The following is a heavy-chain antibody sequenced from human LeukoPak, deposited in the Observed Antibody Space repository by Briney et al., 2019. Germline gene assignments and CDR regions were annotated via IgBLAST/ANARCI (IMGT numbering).Heavy chain of an antibody. J-gene: IGHJ4*02. V-gene: IGHV3-30*18. CDR3: AKDLLYDSSGYYTPSAFDY. Sequence: PGRSLRLSCAASGFTFSSYGVNWVRQAPGKGLEWVAVISYDGSNKYYADSVKGRFTISRDNSRNTLYLQMNSLRAEDTAVYYCAKDLLYDSSGYYTPSAFDYWGQGTLVTVSS. CDR1: GFTFSSYG. CDR2: ISYDGSNK. D-gene: IGHD3-22*01.